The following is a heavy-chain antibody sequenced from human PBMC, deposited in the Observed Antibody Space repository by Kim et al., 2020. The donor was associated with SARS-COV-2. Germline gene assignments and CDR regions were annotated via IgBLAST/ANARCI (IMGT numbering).Heavy chain of an antibody. V-gene: IGHV4-34*01. J-gene: IGHJ4*02. CDR2: INHSGST. CDR1: GGSFSGYY. CDR3: GGGLLDVH. D-gene: IGHD2-15*01. Sequence: SETLSLTCAVYGGSFSGYYWSWIRQPPGKGLEWIGEINHSGSTNYNPSLKSRLTILVDTSRSQFSLKLTSVTAADTAVYYCGGGLLDVHWSQGTLVTVSS.